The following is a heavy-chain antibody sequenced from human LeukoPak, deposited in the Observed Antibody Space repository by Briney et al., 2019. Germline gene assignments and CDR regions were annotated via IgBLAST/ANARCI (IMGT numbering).Heavy chain of an antibody. Sequence: ASVKVSCKASGYTFSIYSVHWVRQAPGQGLEGVGTIDPHCGTTSFAQKFQGRVTLTRDMSTNTVSMELRSLRYEDTAVYFCAREGATREYTGDTWRYFFDFWGQGTLVTVSS. CDR2: IDPHCGTT. V-gene: IGHV1-46*01. D-gene: IGHD4-17*01. CDR3: AREGATREYTGDTWRYFFDF. J-gene: IGHJ4*02. CDR1: GYTFSIYS.